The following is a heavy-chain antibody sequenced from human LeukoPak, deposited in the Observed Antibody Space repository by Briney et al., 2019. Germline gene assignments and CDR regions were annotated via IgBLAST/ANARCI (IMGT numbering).Heavy chain of an antibody. J-gene: IGHJ5*01. Sequence: SETLSLTCTVSGGSITNGGYYWSWIRQPAGKGLEWIGRIYTTGNTNYNPSPKSRVTISEDTPKNQFSLKLSAVTAADTAMYYCASQRLWFGELSLPNWFDSWGQGTLVTVSS. CDR3: ASQRLWFGELSLPNWFDS. CDR2: IYTTGNT. CDR1: GGSITNGGYY. V-gene: IGHV4-61*02. D-gene: IGHD3-10*01.